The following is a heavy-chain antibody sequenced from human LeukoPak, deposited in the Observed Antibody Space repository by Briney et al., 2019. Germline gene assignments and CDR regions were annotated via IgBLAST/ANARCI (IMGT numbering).Heavy chain of an antibody. CDR1: GFTFSSYA. D-gene: IGHD2-21*01. J-gene: IGHJ3*02. Sequence: PGGSLRLSCAASGFTFSSYAMSWVRQAPGKGLEWVSAISGSGGSTYYADSVKGRFTISRDNSKNTLYLQMNSLRAEDTAVYYRASRPGVANDAFDIWGQGTMVTVSS. CDR2: ISGSGGST. CDR3: ASRPGVANDAFDI. V-gene: IGHV3-23*01.